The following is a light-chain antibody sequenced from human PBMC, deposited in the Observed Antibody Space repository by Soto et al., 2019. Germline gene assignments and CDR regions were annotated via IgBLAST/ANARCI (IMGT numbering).Light chain of an antibody. V-gene: IGLV2-14*01. Sequence: QSVLTQPASVSGSPGQSITISCTGTSSDVGGYNYVSWYQQHPGKAPKVMIYDVSKRPSGVSNRFSGSKSGNTASLTISGLQAEDEADYSCSSYTSSSTNVFGTGTKVTVL. CDR1: SSDVGGYNY. CDR2: DVS. CDR3: SSYTSSSTNV. J-gene: IGLJ1*01.